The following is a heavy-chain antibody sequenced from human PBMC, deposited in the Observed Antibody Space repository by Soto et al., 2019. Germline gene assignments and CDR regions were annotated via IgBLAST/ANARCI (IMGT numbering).Heavy chain of an antibody. CDR2: IYYSGTT. CDR3: ARHRYSYGSYYFDY. V-gene: IGHV4-59*08. CDR1: GGSINNYY. D-gene: IGHD5-18*01. Sequence: SETLSLTCSVSGGSINNYYWSWIRQPPGKGLEWIEYIYYSGTTNYNPSLKSRVTISVDTSKNQFSLKLSSVTAADTAVYYCARHRYSYGSYYFDYWGPGTQVTVSS. J-gene: IGHJ4*02.